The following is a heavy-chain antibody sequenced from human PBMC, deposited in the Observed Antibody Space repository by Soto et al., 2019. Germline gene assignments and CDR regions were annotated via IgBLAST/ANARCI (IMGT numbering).Heavy chain of an antibody. CDR2: IKQDGSEK. D-gene: IGHD6-19*01. J-gene: IGHJ6*02. V-gene: IGHV3-7*01. CDR1: GFTFSSYW. CDR3: AREGEGLWLVRDYYGMDV. Sequence: PGGSLRLSCAASGFTFSSYWMSWVRQAPGKGLEWVANIKQDGSEKYYVDSVKGRFTISRDNAKNSLYLRMNSLRAEDTAVYYCAREGEGLWLVRDYYGMDVWGQGTTVTVSS.